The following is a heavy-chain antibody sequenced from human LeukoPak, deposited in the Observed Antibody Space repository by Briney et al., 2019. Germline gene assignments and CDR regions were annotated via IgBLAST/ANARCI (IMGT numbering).Heavy chain of an antibody. J-gene: IGHJ4*02. CDR2: IYYTGSS. Sequence: SETLSLTCTVSGDSISSGGYYWTWIRQRPGKGPEWIGYIYYTGSSYYNPSLKSRVTISVDTSKNQFSLKLSSVTAADTAVYYCARDRNDFWSGYYHDYWGQGTLVTVSS. D-gene: IGHD3-3*01. CDR1: GDSISSGGYY. CDR3: ARDRNDFWSGYYHDY. V-gene: IGHV4-31*03.